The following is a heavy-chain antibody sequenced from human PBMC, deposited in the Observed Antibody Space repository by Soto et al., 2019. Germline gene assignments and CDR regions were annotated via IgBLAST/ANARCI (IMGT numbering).Heavy chain of an antibody. J-gene: IGHJ4*02. CDR1: GGSISSGDYY. CDR2: IYYSGST. CDR3: ARVTTYYYDSSGAYYFDY. D-gene: IGHD3-22*01. V-gene: IGHV4-30-4*01. Sequence: SETLSLTCTVSGGSISSGDYYWSWIRQPPGKGLEWIGYIYYSGSTYYNPSLKSRVTISVDTSKNQFSLKLSSVTAADTAVYYCARVTTYYYDSSGAYYFDYWGQGXLVTVYS.